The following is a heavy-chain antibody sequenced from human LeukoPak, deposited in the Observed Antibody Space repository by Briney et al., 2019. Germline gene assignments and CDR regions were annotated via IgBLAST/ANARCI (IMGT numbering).Heavy chain of an antibody. J-gene: IGHJ6*02. Sequence: ASVNVSCKASGGTFSSYAISWVRQAPGQGLEWMGGIIPIFGTANYAQKFQGRATITADESTSTAYMELSSLRSEDTAVYYCARPIYNWNYLVDYYYGMDVWGQGTTVTVSS. CDR1: GGTFSSYA. CDR3: ARPIYNWNYLVDYYYGMDV. V-gene: IGHV1-69*13. CDR2: IIPIFGTA. D-gene: IGHD1-7*01.